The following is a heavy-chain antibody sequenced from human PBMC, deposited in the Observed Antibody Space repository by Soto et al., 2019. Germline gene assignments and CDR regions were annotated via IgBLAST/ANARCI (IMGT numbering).Heavy chain of an antibody. D-gene: IGHD3-3*01. J-gene: IGHJ5*02. CDR3: ARYDFWSGYYGITGWFDP. V-gene: IGHV1-18*01. CDR1: GYTFTSYG. CDR2: ISGYDAKT. Sequence: QVQLVQSGDEVKSPGASVKVSCKASGYTFTSYGISWVRQAPGQGLEWMGWISGYDAKTNYAQKLQGRVTMTTDTSTSTAYMALRSLRSDDTAVYYCARYDFWSGYYGITGWFDPWGQGTLVTVSS.